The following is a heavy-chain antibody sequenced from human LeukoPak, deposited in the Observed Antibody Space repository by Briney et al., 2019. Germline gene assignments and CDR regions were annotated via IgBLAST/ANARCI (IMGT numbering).Heavy chain of an antibody. CDR3: AKGRRYCSGGSCYSADYYYYMDV. CDR2: IFPSGGEI. Sequence: GGSLRLSCAASGFTFSTFAMVWVRQPPGKGLEWVSSIFPSGGEIHYADSVRGRFTISRDNSKSTLSLQMNSLRAEDTAVYYCAKGRRYCSGGSCYSADYYYYMDVWGKGTTVTVSS. CDR1: GFTFSTFA. D-gene: IGHD2-15*01. V-gene: IGHV3-23*01. J-gene: IGHJ6*03.